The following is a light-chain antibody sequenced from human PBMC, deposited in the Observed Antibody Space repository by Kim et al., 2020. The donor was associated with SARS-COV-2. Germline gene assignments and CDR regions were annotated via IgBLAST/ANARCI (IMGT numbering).Light chain of an antibody. Sequence: GQSVSISCPGTSSDVGGYDHVSWYQQHPGKAPKLIINDVNKGPSGVPDRFSGYKSGNTAFLISSGLQAEDEGDYYCCSFAGPDIYVFGSGTKVTVL. CDR2: DVN. CDR1: SSDVGGYDH. J-gene: IGLJ1*01. V-gene: IGLV2-11*01. CDR3: CSFAGPDIYV.